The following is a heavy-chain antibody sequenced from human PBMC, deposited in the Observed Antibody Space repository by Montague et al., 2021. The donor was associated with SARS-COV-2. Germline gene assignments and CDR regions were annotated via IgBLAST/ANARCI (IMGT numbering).Heavy chain of an antibody. D-gene: IGHD6-6*01. CDR3: AHRLPAVAAFDY. Sequence: PALVKPTQTLTLTCTFSGFSLSTRTVGVGWIRQPPGKALEWLALIYWDDGKRYSPSLKSRLTITKVTSKNQVVLTMTNMDPVDTATYYCAHRLPAVAAFDYWGQGTLVTVSS. J-gene: IGHJ4*02. CDR1: GFSLSTRTVG. V-gene: IGHV2-5*02. CDR2: IYWDDGK.